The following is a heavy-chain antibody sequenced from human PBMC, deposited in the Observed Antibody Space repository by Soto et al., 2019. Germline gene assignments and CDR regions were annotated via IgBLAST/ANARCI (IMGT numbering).Heavy chain of an antibody. Sequence: GGSLRLSCAASGFTFTKYAMNWVRQAPGKGLEWVSGITGGGGRTFYADSVKGRFTISRDNSKNTVYLQMNNVRADDTAVYYCAKEYSCVSRGSFDYWGQGALVTVSS. V-gene: IGHV3-23*01. CDR1: GFTFTKYA. CDR2: ITGGGGRT. CDR3: AKEYSCVSRGSFDY. D-gene: IGHD5-18*01. J-gene: IGHJ4*02.